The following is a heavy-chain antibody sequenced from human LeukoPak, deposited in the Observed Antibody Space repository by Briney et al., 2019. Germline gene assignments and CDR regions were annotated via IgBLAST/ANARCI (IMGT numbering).Heavy chain of an antibody. CDR1: GFTFSSYA. Sequence: GGSLRLSCAASGFTFSSYAMSWVRQAPGKGLEWVSAISGSGGSTYYADSVKGRFTISRDNSKNTLYLQMNSLRAEDTAVYFCARGGVDYYGSGTYYLMYYFDYWGQGTLVTVSS. J-gene: IGHJ4*02. CDR2: ISGSGGST. V-gene: IGHV3-23*01. CDR3: ARGGVDYYGSGTYYLMYYFDY. D-gene: IGHD3-10*01.